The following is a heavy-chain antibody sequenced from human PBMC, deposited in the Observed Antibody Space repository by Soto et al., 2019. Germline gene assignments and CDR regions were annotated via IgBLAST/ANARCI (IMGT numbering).Heavy chain of an antibody. CDR2: IYYSGNI. D-gene: IGHD6-13*01. CDR1: GDSDTSRSYY. Sequence: QVQLQESGPGLVKPSETLSLTCTVSGDSDTSRSYYWTWVRQPPGKGLEWIGYIYYSGNINYNPSLKSRFTISVDTSTNQFSLKLTSVTAADTAIYYCARGNIAASGTKFDPWGQGILVTVSS. V-gene: IGHV4-61*01. CDR3: ARGNIAASGTKFDP. J-gene: IGHJ5*02.